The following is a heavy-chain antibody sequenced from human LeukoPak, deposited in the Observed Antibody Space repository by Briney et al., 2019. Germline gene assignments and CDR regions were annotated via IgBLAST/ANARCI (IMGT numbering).Heavy chain of an antibody. V-gene: IGHV4-38-2*02. Sequence: SETLPLTCTVSGYSISSGYYWGWIRRPPGKGLEWIGSIYHSGSTYYNPSLKSRVTISVDTSKNQFSLKLSSVTAADTAVYYCARDSGTTGEVKFDPWGQGTLVTVSS. D-gene: IGHD3-10*01. CDR3: ARDSGTTGEVKFDP. CDR2: IYHSGST. J-gene: IGHJ5*02. CDR1: GYSISSGYY.